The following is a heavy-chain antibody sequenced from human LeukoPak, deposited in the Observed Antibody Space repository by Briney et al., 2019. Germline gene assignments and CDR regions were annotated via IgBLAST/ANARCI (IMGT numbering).Heavy chain of an antibody. CDR1: GYTFTSYD. Sequence: ASVKVSCKASGYTFTSYDINWVRQATGQGLEWMGWMNPNSGNTGYAQKFQGRVTMTRNTSISTAYMELSSLRSEDTAVYYCARAASGTLRRGYYYYYMDVWGKGTTVTISS. CDR2: MNPNSGNT. J-gene: IGHJ6*03. V-gene: IGHV1-8*01. D-gene: IGHD3-10*01. CDR3: ARAASGTLRRGYYYYYMDV.